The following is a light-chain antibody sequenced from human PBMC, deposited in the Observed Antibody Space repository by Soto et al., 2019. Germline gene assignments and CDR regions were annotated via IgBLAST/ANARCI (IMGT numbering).Light chain of an antibody. V-gene: IGKV1-9*01. J-gene: IGKJ5*01. CDR1: QGISNY. CDR2: AAS. CDR3: RQLNSYHIT. Sequence: DIQLTQSPSFLSASVGDRVTITCRASQGISNYLAWYQQNPGKAPKLLIYAASTLQIGVPSRFSGGGSGTEFTLTISSLQPEDFATYYCRQLNSYHITFGQGTRLEIK.